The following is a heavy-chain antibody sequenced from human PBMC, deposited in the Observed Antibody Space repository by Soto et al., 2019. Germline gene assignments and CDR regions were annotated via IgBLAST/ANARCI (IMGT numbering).Heavy chain of an antibody. CDR2: ISGSGGST. CDR1: GFTFSSYA. CDR3: AKGGGIAVVVPIFDY. J-gene: IGHJ4*02. D-gene: IGHD2-2*01. Sequence: GGSLRLSCAASGFTFSSYAMSWVRQAPGKGLEWVSAISGSGGSTYYADSVKGRFTISRDNSKNTLYLQMNSLRAEDTAVYYCAKGGGIAVVVPIFDYWGQGTLVTVSS. V-gene: IGHV3-23*01.